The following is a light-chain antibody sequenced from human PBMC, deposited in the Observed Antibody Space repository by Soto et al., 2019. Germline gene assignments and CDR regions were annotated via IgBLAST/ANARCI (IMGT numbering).Light chain of an antibody. Sequence: DIQMTQSPSTLSASVGDRVTITCRASQSINNWLAWYQQKPGKAPNLLIFDASTLESGVPPRFSGSGSGTEFTFAISSLQPDDFGTCYCQQYSRYYSFGQRIKLEIK. V-gene: IGKV1-5*01. J-gene: IGKJ2*03. CDR2: DAS. CDR1: QSINNW. CDR3: QQYSRYYS.